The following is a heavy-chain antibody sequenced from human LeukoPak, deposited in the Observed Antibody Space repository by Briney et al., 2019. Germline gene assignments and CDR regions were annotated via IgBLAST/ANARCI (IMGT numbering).Heavy chain of an antibody. D-gene: IGHD6-13*01. CDR1: GFTFSSYS. CDR3: ARQDRFTAAGSLWDWFDP. J-gene: IGHJ5*02. CDR2: ISSSSSSYI. Sequence: GGSLRLSCAASGFTFSSYSMNWVRQAPGKGLEWVSSISSSSSSYIYYADSVKGRFTISRDNAKNSLYLQMNSLRAEDTAVYYCARQDRFTAAGSLWDWFDPWGQGTLVTVSS. V-gene: IGHV3-21*01.